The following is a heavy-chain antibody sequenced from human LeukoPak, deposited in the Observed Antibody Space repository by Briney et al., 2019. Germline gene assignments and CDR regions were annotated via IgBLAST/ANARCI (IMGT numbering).Heavy chain of an antibody. CDR3: ARDHSRYFDWLLDNYYYYGMDV. D-gene: IGHD3-9*01. CDR1: GYTFTGYY. Sequence: GASVNVSCKASGYTFTGYYMHWVRQAPGQGLEWMGWINPNSGGTNFVQKFQGRVTMTRDTSISTAYMELTRLRCDDTAVYYCARDHSRYFDWLLDNYYYYGMDVWGQGTTVIVSS. V-gene: IGHV1-2*02. J-gene: IGHJ6*02. CDR2: INPNSGGT.